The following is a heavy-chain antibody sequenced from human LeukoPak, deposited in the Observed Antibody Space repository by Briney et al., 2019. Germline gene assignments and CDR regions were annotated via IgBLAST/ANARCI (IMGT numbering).Heavy chain of an antibody. Sequence: GASVKVSCKASGYTFTGYYMHWVRQAPGQGLEWMGWINPNSGGTNYAQKFQGRVTMTRDTSISTAYMELSRLRSDDTAVYYCARDIWVVGATLYDWGQGTLVTVSS. CDR1: GYTFTGYY. V-gene: IGHV1-2*02. J-gene: IGHJ4*02. CDR3: ARDIWVVGATLYD. D-gene: IGHD1-26*01. CDR2: INPNSGGT.